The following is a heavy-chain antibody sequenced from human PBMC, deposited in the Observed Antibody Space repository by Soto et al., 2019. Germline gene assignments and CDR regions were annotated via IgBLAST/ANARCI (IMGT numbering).Heavy chain of an antibody. Sequence: QVQLVQSGAEVKKPGSSVKVSCKAPGGTFSSYAISWVRQAPGQGLEWMGGIIPIFGTANYVQKFQGRVTITADDSTSTGYMELSSLRSEDTAVYYCARSQGGSSSLDIYYYYYYGMDVWGQGTTVTVSS. D-gene: IGHD2-15*01. V-gene: IGHV1-69*01. CDR1: GGTFSSYA. CDR3: ARSQGGSSSLDIYYYYYYGMDV. CDR2: IIPIFGTA. J-gene: IGHJ6*02.